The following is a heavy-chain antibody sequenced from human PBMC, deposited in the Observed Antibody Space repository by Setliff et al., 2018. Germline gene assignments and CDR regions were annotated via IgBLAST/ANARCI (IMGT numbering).Heavy chain of an antibody. CDR2: ISAYNGKT. J-gene: IGHJ4*02. Sequence: VSCKASGYTLSNSILSWVRRAPGQGLEWVGWISAYNGKTYFAQKFQDRITLTTDTSTNTGYLELRGLRSDDTAVYYCLRLVRYCSKIACQATSGDEVWGLGTLVTVS. CDR1: GYTLSNSI. CDR3: LRLVRYCSKIACQATSGDEV. D-gene: IGHD3-10*01. V-gene: IGHV1-18*01.